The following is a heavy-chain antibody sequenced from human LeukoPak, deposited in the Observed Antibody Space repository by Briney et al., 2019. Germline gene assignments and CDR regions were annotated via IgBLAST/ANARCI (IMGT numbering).Heavy chain of an antibody. J-gene: IGHJ4*02. V-gene: IGHV4-59*01. CDR1: GGSISTYY. Sequence: SETLSLTCTVSGGSISTYYWDWIRQPPGKGLEWIGYIYYSGSTYYNPSLKSRVTISVDTSKNQFSLKLSSVTAADTAVYYCARGTRGFYDTTGYYYDYWGQGTLVTVSS. D-gene: IGHD3-22*01. CDR2: IYYSGST. CDR3: ARGTRGFYDTTGYYYDY.